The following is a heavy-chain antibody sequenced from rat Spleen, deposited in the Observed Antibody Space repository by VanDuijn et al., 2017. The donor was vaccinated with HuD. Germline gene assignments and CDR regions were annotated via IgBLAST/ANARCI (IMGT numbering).Heavy chain of an antibody. CDR3: ARQVTALDC. CDR1: GFTFSDYY. D-gene: IGHD1-10*01. CDR2: ICTGGVNT. J-gene: IGHJ2*01. Sequence: EVQLVESDGGLVQPGKSLKLSCAASGFTFSDYYMAWVRQAPTKGLEWVASICTGGVNTYYRDSVKGRFTISRDNAKSTLYLQMDSLRSEDTATYYCARQVTALDCWGQGVMVTVSS. V-gene: IGHV5-25*01.